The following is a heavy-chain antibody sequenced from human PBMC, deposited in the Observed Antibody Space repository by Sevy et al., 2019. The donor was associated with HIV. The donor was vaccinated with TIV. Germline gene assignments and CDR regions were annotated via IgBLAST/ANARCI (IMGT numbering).Heavy chain of an antibody. J-gene: IGHJ5*02. CDR1: GGSISSGDYY. D-gene: IGHD3-22*01. CDR2: IYYSGST. V-gene: IGHV4-30-4*01. Sequence: SETLSLTCTVSGGSISSGDYYWSWIRQPPGKGLEWIGYIYYSGSTYYNPSLKSRVTISVDTSKNQFSLKLSSVTAAETAGYYCASLTYYYDSSGLRGEDWFDPWGQGTLVTVSS. CDR3: ASLTYYYDSSGLRGEDWFDP.